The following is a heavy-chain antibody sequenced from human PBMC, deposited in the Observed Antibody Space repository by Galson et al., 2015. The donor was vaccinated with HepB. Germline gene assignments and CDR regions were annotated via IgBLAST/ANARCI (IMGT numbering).Heavy chain of an antibody. V-gene: IGHV3-15*01. Sequence: SLRLSCAASGFTFSDFWMSWVRQAPGKGLEWIGRIRRKNDGAATDYTAPVKGRFTISRDDSKNRLYLQMNSLKTEDTAIYYCTTELTLYGSHPYALDIWGQGTMVTVSS. CDR2: IRRKNDGAAT. J-gene: IGHJ3*02. D-gene: IGHD4-17*01. CDR3: TTELTLYGSHPYALDI. CDR1: GFTFSDFW.